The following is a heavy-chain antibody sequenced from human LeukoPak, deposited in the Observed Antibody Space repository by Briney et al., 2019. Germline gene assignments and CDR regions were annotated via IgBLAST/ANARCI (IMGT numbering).Heavy chain of an antibody. CDR3: ARCQDRITIFGVVTTNWFDP. D-gene: IGHD3-3*01. CDR1: GYTFTSYG. Sequence: ASVKVSCKASGYTFTSYGISWVRQAPGQGLEWMGWISAYNGNTNYAQKLQGRVTMTTDTSTSTAYMELRSLRSDDTAVYYCARCQDRITIFGVVTTNWFDPWGQGTLVTVSS. V-gene: IGHV1-18*01. CDR2: ISAYNGNT. J-gene: IGHJ5*02.